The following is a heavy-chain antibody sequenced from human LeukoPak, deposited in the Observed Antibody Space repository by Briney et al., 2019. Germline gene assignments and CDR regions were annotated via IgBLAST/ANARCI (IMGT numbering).Heavy chain of an antibody. CDR3: AKAPGTFGELTY. CDR2: ISWNSGSI. J-gene: IGHJ4*02. Sequence: PGGSLRLSCAASGFTFSSYEMNWVRQAPGKGLEWVPGISWNSGSIGYADSVKGRFTISRDNAKNSLYLQMNSLRAEDTALYYCAKAPGTFGELTYWGQGTLVTVSS. V-gene: IGHV3-9*01. CDR1: GFTFSSYE. D-gene: IGHD3-10*01.